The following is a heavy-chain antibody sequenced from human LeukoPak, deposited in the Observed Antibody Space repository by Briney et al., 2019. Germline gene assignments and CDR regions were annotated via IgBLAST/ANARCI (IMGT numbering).Heavy chain of an antibody. D-gene: IGHD6-19*01. J-gene: IGHJ4*02. CDR3: ARALGIAVAEYFDY. CDR1: GFTCSSYS. Sequence: GGSLRLSCAASGFTCSSYSMNWVRQAPGKGLEWVSYISSSSSTIYYADSVKGRFTISRDNAKNSLYLQMNSLRAEDTAVYYCARALGIAVAEYFDYWGQGTLVTVSS. CDR2: ISSSSSTI. V-gene: IGHV3-48*04.